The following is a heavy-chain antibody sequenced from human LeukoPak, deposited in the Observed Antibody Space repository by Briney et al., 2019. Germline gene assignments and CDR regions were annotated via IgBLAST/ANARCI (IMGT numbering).Heavy chain of an antibody. CDR2: FIPIFGTS. V-gene: IGHV1-69*05. D-gene: IGHD4-17*01. CDR1: GGTFSSYS. Sequence: GSSVKVSCKASGGTFSSYSISWVRQAPGQGLEWMGGFIPIFGTSNYAPRFQGRVTITTDESTSTAYMELSSLRSEDTAVYYCATGASDFDYWGQGTLVTVSS. J-gene: IGHJ4*02. CDR3: ATGASDFDY.